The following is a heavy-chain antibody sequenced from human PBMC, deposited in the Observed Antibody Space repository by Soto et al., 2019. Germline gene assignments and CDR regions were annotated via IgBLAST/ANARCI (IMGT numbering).Heavy chain of an antibody. V-gene: IGHV3-23*01. CDR1: GFTFSTYA. D-gene: IGHD6-19*01. J-gene: IGHJ4*02. Sequence: EVQLLESGGGLVQPGGSLRLSCAASGFTFSTYAMSWVRQAPGKGLEWVSSISDSGGRTNYADSVKGRFTISRDNCKNSLYLHVNSVRGDDSAVYYCAKGYRSGCYPGGDWGRGTLVTVSS. CDR3: AKGYRSGCYPGGD. CDR2: ISDSGGRT.